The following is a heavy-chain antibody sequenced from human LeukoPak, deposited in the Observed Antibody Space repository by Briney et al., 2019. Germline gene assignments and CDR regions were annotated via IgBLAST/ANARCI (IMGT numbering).Heavy chain of an antibody. CDR2: IYPGDSDT. Sequence: GESLKISCRGSGYSFTNYWIGWVRQMPGKGPEWMGIIYPGDSDTRYSPSFQGQVTISADKSISIAYLQWSSLKASDTAMYYCARQFDYGDYTLNYWGQGTLVTVSS. CDR1: GYSFTNYW. CDR3: ARQFDYGDYTLNY. V-gene: IGHV5-51*01. D-gene: IGHD4-17*01. J-gene: IGHJ4*02.